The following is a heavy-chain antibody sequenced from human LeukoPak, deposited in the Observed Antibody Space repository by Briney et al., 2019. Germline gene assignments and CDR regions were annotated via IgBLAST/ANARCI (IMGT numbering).Heavy chain of an antibody. V-gene: IGHV4-34*01. CDR2: INHSGSS. J-gene: IGHJ5*02. D-gene: IGHD6-25*01. CDR3: ARAEATQGGYDP. CDR1: GGSLSGYY. Sequence: SETLSLTCAVNGGSLSGYYWSWIRQTPGKGLEWIGEINHSGSSNNNPSLKSRVTMSVDTAKNQVSLNLTSVTASDTAVYYCARAEATQGGYDPWGQGTLVTVSS.